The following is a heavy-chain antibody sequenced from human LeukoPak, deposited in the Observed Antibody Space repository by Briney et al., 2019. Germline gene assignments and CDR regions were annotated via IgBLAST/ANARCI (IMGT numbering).Heavy chain of an antibody. J-gene: IGHJ4*02. CDR2: INHLGSQT. CDR1: GFTFKDFY. CDR3: VRARFTTFVYY. V-gene: IGHV3-11*05. D-gene: IGHD1-14*01. Sequence: GGSLRLSCAASGFTFKDFYMSWVRQAPGKGLEWVSYINHLGSQTDYADSVKGRFTISRDNAKNSLSLQMHNLSVDDTAVYYCVRARFTTFVYYWGQGTLVTVSS.